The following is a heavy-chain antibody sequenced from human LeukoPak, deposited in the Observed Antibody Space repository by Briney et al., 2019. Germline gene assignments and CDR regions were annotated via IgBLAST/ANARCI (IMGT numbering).Heavy chain of an antibody. D-gene: IGHD6-19*01. J-gene: IGHJ4*02. Sequence: SEALSLTCTVSGGSISSGDYYWSWIRQPPGKGLEWIGYIYYSGSTYYNPSLKSRVTISVDTSKNQFSLKLSSVTAADTAVYYCARDSSGSIDYWGQGTLVTVSS. V-gene: IGHV4-30-4*01. CDR1: GGSISSGDYY. CDR3: ARDSSGSIDY. CDR2: IYYSGST.